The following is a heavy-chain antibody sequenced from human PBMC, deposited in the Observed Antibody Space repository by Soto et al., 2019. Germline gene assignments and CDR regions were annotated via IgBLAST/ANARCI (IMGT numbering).Heavy chain of an antibody. CDR2: ISYDGSNK. CDR1: GFTFSSYA. V-gene: IGHV3-30-3*01. CDR3: ARWYSSGWSDAFDI. J-gene: IGHJ3*02. D-gene: IGHD6-19*01. Sequence: QVQLVESGGGVVQPGRSPRLSCAASGFTFSSYAMHWVRQAPGKGLEWVAVISYDGSNKYYADSVKGRFTISRDNSKNTLYLQMNSLRAEDTAVYYCARWYSSGWSDAFDIWGQGTMVTVSS.